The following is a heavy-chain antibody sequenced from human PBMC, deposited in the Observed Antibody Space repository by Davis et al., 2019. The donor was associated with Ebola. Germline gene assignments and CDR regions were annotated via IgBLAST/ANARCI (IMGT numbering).Heavy chain of an antibody. CDR2: ISYDGSNK. CDR1: GFTFSSYA. D-gene: IGHD1-26*01. CDR3: ARDIPRWELLIPGDAFDI. J-gene: IGHJ3*02. Sequence: GESLKISCAASGFTFSSYAMHWVRQAPGKGLEWVAVISYDGSNKYYADSVKGRFTISRDNAKNSLYLQMNSLRAEDTALYYCARDIPRWELLIPGDAFDIWGQGTMVTVSS. V-gene: IGHV3-30-3*01.